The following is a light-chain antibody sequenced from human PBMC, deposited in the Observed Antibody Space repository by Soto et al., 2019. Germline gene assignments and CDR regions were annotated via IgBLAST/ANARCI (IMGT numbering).Light chain of an antibody. CDR1: QSISNY. CDR2: AAS. Sequence: DIQMTQSPSSLSASVGDRVTTTCRASQSISNYLNWYQQKPGKAPKLLIYAASSLQSGVPSRFSGSGSGTDFTLTISSLQPEDFATYFCQQSYYMQALGPGTKVDIK. CDR3: QQSYYMQA. J-gene: IGKJ3*01. V-gene: IGKV1-39*01.